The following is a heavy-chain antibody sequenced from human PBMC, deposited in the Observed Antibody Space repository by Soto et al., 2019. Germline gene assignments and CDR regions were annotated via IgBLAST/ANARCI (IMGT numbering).Heavy chain of an antibody. V-gene: IGHV3-7*02. CDR2: IKQDGTEK. J-gene: IGHJ4*02. CDR1: GFTFGRYW. Sequence: EVQLVESGGGLFQPGGSMSLSCEALGFTFGRYWMNWVRQAPGKGLEWVANIKQDGTEKNYVDSVKDRFTISRDNAKSSLHLQLNSLRADDTAVYYCAGGTGWFIVDWGQGTLVTVSS. D-gene: IGHD6-19*01. CDR3: AGGTGWFIVD.